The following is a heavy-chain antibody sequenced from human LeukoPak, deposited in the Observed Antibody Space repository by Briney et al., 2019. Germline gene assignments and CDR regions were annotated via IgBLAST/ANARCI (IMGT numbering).Heavy chain of an antibody. CDR2: IYSGGTT. CDR1: GFTVSTNG. V-gene: IGHV3-53*04. CDR3: ASFYTLIADYFDP. D-gene: IGHD2-2*02. Sequence: GGSLRLSCVASGFTVSTNGMTWVRQAPGKGLEWVSTIYSGGTTYYADSVMGRFTISRHNSRNTLYLQMNSLRAEDTAVYYCASFYTLIADYFDPWGQGTLVTVSS. J-gene: IGHJ5*02.